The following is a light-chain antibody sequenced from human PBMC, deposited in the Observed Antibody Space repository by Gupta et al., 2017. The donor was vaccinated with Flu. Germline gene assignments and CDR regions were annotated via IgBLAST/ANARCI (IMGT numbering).Light chain of an antibody. CDR2: GAS. V-gene: IGKV3-20*01. CDR3: QQYGNSPPYS. Sequence: EIVLTQFPGTLSLSPGDRATLSCRASQTVSNSYLAWYQQRPGQAPRLLIYGASSRATGIPDRFSGSGSGTDFTLTISRREPEDFAVYYCQQYGNSPPYSFGQGTKLEIK. J-gene: IGKJ2*03. CDR1: QTVSNSY.